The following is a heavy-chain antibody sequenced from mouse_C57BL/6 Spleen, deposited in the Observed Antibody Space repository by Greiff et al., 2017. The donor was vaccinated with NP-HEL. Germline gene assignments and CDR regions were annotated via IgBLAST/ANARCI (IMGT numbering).Heavy chain of an antibody. D-gene: IGHD2-1*01. J-gene: IGHJ2*01. Sequence: QVQLQQSGAELARPGASVKLSCKASGYTFTSYGISWVKQRTGQGLEWIGEIYPRSGNTYYNEKFKGKATLTADKSSSTAYMELRSLTSEDSAVYFCARLEGNYLYFDYWGQGTTLTVSS. V-gene: IGHV1-81*01. CDR1: GYTFTSYG. CDR3: ARLEGNYLYFDY. CDR2: IYPRSGNT.